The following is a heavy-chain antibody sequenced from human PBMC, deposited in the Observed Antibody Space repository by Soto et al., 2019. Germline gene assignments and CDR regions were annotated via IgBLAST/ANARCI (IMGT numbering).Heavy chain of an antibody. CDR2: INHRGNT. Sequence: QVQLQQWGAGLLKPAETLSLACAVYGGSFSGYYWCWIRQPPGKGLEWIGEINHRGNTNYNPSLKSRVIISVDTSKNQFSLKLSSVTAADTGVYDCARAGDNSGYSDYWGQGILVTVSS. CDR3: ARAGDNSGYSDY. CDR1: GGSFSGYY. D-gene: IGHD3-22*01. V-gene: IGHV4-34*01. J-gene: IGHJ4*02.